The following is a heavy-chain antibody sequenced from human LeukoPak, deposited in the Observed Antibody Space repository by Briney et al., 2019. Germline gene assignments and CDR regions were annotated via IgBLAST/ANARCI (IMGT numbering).Heavy chain of an antibody. CDR3: ARALNPLPGTYYFDY. J-gene: IGHJ4*02. CDR1: GASINSHY. V-gene: IGHV4-4*07. Sequence: SETLSLTCTVSGASINSHYWSWIRQPAGKGLEWIGRIYISGSTNYNSSLQCRVTMSVDTSKNQFSLKLSSVTAADTAVYYCARALNPLPGTYYFDYWGQGTLVTVSS. D-gene: IGHD2-15*01. CDR2: IYISGST.